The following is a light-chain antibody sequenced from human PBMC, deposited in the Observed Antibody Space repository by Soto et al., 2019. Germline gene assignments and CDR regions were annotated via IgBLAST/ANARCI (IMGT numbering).Light chain of an antibody. V-gene: IGLV2-23*01. CDR1: SSDVGAYDS. Sequence: QSVLAQPASVSGSPGQSITISCTGTSSDVGAYDSVSWYQQHPHKAPQLIIYKGTQRPSGVSNRFSGSTSGNAASLTISGLQADGEAGFLRCSSGPGSSYVRGTGTKVTVL. J-gene: IGLJ1*01. CDR3: CSSGPGSSYV. CDR2: KGT.